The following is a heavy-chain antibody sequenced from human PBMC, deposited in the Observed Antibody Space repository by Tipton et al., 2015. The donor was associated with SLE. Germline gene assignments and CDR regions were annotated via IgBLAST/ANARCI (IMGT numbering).Heavy chain of an antibody. Sequence: TLSLTCNVSGDSVSGAVYYWNWIRQAAGKGLEWIGRVHASGITRYNPSLNSRVTISLDTSKNQFSLKLTSVTAADTAVYFCARKGHALSHALDIWGQGKMVTISS. D-gene: IGHD1-14*01. J-gene: IGHJ3*02. CDR3: ARKGHALSHALDI. V-gene: IGHV4-61*02. CDR2: VHASGIT. CDR1: GDSVSGAVYY.